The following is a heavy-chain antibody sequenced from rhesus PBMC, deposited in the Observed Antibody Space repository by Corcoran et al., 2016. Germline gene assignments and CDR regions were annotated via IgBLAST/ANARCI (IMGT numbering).Heavy chain of an antibody. CDR1: GGSISSSNW. CDR2: IIGSSGST. Sequence: QVQLQESGPGLVKPSETLSLTCAVSGGSISSSNWWSWIRQPPWKGLEWIGFIIGSSGSTYYNPSLKSRVTISTDTSKNQFSLKLGSVTAADTAVYYCARREYSSWSGYYGLDSWGQGVVVTVSS. CDR3: ARREYSSWSGYYGLDS. V-gene: IGHV4-65*01. D-gene: IGHD6-13*01. J-gene: IGHJ6*01.